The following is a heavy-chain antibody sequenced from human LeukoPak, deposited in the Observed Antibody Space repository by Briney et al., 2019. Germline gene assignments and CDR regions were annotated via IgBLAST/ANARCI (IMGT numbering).Heavy chain of an antibody. D-gene: IGHD5-18*01. Sequence: SETLSLTCAVYGGSFSGYYWSWIRQPPGKGLEWIGEINHSGSTNYNPSLKSRVTISVDTSKNQFSLKLSSVTAADTALYYCARENGYRYDYWGQGTLVTVSS. V-gene: IGHV4-34*01. CDR1: GGSFSGYY. J-gene: IGHJ4*02. CDR3: ARENGYRYDY. CDR2: INHSGST.